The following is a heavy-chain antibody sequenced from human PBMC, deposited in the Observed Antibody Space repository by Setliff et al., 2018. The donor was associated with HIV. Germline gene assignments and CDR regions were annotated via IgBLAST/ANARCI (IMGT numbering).Heavy chain of an antibody. CDR1: GYTFTRFY. V-gene: IGHV1-46*01. Sequence: ASVKVSCKASGYTFTRFYIHWVRQAPGQVPECMGIVNPTGGSTIYAQKFQGRVTMTEDTSTYTAYMELSGLRSEDTAVYYCAIDVTGGWLRPMPDFWGPGTLVTVSS. CDR2: VNPTGGST. D-gene: IGHD5-12*01. CDR3: AIDVTGGWLRPMPDF. J-gene: IGHJ4*02.